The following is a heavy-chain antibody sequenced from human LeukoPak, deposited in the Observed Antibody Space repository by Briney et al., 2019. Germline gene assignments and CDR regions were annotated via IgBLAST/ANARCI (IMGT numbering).Heavy chain of an antibody. J-gene: IGHJ4*02. CDR2: ISGSGGST. V-gene: IGHV3-23*01. Sequence: GGSLRLSCAASGFTFSSYAMSWVRQAPGKGLEWVSAISGSGGSTYYADSVKGRFTISRDNAENSLYLQMNSLRAEDTAVYYCARSRYYFDYWGQGTLVTVSS. CDR1: GFTFSSYA. CDR3: ARSRYYFDY.